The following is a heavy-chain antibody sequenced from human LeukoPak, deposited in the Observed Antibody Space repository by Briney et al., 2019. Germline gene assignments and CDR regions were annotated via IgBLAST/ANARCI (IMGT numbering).Heavy chain of an antibody. Sequence: KTSETLSLTCTVSGGSISSYFWSWIRQPPGKGLEWIGYIYYSGSTNYNPPLKSRVTISVDTSKNRFSLKLSSVTAADTAVYYCARDVITMVRGVMNVVYYYGMDVWGQGTTVTVSS. CDR3: ARDVITMVRGVMNVVYYYGMDV. J-gene: IGHJ6*02. CDR2: IYYSGST. V-gene: IGHV4-59*01. CDR1: GGSISSYF. D-gene: IGHD3-10*01.